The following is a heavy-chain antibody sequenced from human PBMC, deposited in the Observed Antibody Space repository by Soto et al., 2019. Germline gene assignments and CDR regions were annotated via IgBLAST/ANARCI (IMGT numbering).Heavy chain of an antibody. J-gene: IGHJ4*02. Sequence: QVHLQESGPGLVKPSGTLSLICAVSGGSISTTDWGSWVRQPPGKGLEWIGEVYHSGSFNYNPSLKRRLTIPVDKSKNQFSLNLSSVTVADTAVYYCATGPEYSSRWFSNWGQGTLVTVSS. CDR3: ATGPEYSSRWFSN. V-gene: IGHV4-4*02. D-gene: IGHD6-13*01. CDR2: VYHSGSF. CDR1: GGSISTTDW.